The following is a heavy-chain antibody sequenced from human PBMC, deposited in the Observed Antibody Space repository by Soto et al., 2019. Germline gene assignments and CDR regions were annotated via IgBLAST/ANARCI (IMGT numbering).Heavy chain of an antibody. CDR3: ARDRSGGSCYPGMDV. D-gene: IGHD2-15*01. V-gene: IGHV3-21*01. J-gene: IGHJ6*02. CDR1: GFNFNSYT. CDR2: ISSSGYI. Sequence: VGSLRLSCAASGFNFNSYTINWVRQAPGKRLEWLSSISSSGYIFSTDSVRGRFTISRDNAKNSVYLQINSLRAEDTAVYFCARDRSGGSCYPGMDVWGQGTTGTVSS.